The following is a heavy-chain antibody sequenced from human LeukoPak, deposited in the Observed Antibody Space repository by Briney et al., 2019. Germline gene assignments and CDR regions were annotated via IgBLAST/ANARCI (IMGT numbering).Heavy chain of an antibody. D-gene: IGHD1-26*01. CDR3: ARHSGSYLYYRMDV. V-gene: IGHV4-61*08. J-gene: IGHJ6*02. CDR2: VYYSGST. CDR1: GASIGSGGYS. Sequence: SETLSLTCAVSGASIGSGGYSWSWIRQPPGKGLEWIGYVYYSGSTNYNPSLKSRVTISVDTSKNQFSLKLSSVTAADTAVYYCARHSGSYLYYRMDVWGQGTTVTVSS.